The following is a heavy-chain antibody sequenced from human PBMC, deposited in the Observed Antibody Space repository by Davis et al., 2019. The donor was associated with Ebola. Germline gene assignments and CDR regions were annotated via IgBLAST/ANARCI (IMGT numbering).Heavy chain of an antibody. Sequence: GESLKISCAASGFTFSLLAMHWVRQAPGKGLEWVAVISRDGSNSHYAESVKGRFTISRDNSRNTLELQMNSLSVEDTAGYYCARSDRGYCLGPNWRCPLDYWGQGTLVTVSS. J-gene: IGHJ4*02. CDR2: ISRDGSNS. CDR3: ARSDRGYCLGPNWRCPLDY. D-gene: IGHD1-1*01. V-gene: IGHV3-30*03. CDR1: GFTFSLLA.